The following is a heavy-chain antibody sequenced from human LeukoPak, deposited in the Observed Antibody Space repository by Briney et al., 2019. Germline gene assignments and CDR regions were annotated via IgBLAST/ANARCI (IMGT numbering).Heavy chain of an antibody. CDR1: GGTFSSYA. J-gene: IGHJ4*02. CDR3: AIILWFGELIFDY. Sequence: SVKVSCKASGGTFSSYAISWVRQAPGQGLEWMGRIIPIFGIAHYAQKFQGRVTITADKSTSTAYMELSSLRSEDTAVYYCAIILWFGELIFDYWGQGTLVTVSS. D-gene: IGHD3-10*01. V-gene: IGHV1-69*04. CDR2: IIPIFGIA.